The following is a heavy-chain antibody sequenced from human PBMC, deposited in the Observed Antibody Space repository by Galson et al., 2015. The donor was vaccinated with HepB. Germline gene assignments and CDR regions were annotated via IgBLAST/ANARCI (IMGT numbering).Heavy chain of an antibody. Sequence: SLRLSCAASGFTFSTYWMHWVRQAPGKGLVWVSYINPGVSFTRYADSVKGRFTISRANAENTLYLQMNSLRAEDTAVYYCASPFSAYSTSDYWGQGTLVTVSS. V-gene: IGHV3-74*01. J-gene: IGHJ4*02. CDR2: INPGVSFT. CDR3: ASPFSAYSTSDY. D-gene: IGHD3-16*01. CDR1: GFTFSTYW.